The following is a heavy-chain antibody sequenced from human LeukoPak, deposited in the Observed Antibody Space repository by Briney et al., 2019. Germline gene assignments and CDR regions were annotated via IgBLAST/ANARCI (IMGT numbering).Heavy chain of an antibody. D-gene: IGHD4-23*01. CDR3: ARAPVVTLGHLEND. CDR1: GGTFSSYA. Sequence: SVKVSCKASGGTFSSYAISWVRQAPGQGLEWMGRIIPILGIANYAQKFQGRVTITADKSTSTAHMELSSLRSEDTAVYYCARAPVVTLGHLENDWGQGTLVTVSS. J-gene: IGHJ4*02. CDR2: IIPILGIA. V-gene: IGHV1-69*04.